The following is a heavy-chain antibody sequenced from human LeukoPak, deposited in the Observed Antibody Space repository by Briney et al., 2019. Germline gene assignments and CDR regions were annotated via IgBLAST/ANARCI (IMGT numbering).Heavy chain of an antibody. J-gene: IGHJ4*02. D-gene: IGHD3-22*01. Sequence: SVKVSCKASGYTFTGYYMHWVRQAPGQGLEWMGRIIPILGIANYAQKFQGRVTITADKSTSTAYMELSSLRSEDTAVYYCARDNYDSSGYYSAQYYFDYWGQGTLVTVSS. V-gene: IGHV1-69*04. CDR2: IIPILGIA. CDR1: GYTFTGYY. CDR3: ARDNYDSSGYYSAQYYFDY.